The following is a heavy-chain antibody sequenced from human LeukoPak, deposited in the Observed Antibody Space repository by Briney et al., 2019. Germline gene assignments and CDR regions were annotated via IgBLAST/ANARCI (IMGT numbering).Heavy chain of an antibody. V-gene: IGHV3-23*01. CDR3: AKAMVRGVIISPK. J-gene: IGHJ4*02. Sequence: PGGSLRLSCAASGFTFSSYAMSWVRQAPGKGLEWVSAIRGSGGSTYYADSVKGRFTISRDNSKNTLYLQMNSLRAEDTAVYYCAKAMVRGVIISPKWGQGTLVTVSS. D-gene: IGHD3-10*01. CDR1: GFTFSSYA. CDR2: IRGSGGST.